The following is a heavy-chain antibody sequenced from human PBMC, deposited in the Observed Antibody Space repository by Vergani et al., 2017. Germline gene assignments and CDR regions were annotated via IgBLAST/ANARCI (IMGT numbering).Heavy chain of an antibody. Sequence: EVQLVESGGGFVQPGGSLKLSCAASGFTFSGSAMHWVRQASGKGLEWVGRIRSKANSYATAYAASVKGRFTISRDDSKNTAYLQMNSLKTEDTAVYYCARDLGSEDAFEIWGQGTMVTVSS. CDR2: IRSKANSYAT. V-gene: IGHV3-73*01. D-gene: IGHD6-25*01. CDR1: GFTFSGSA. J-gene: IGHJ3*02. CDR3: ARDLGSEDAFEI.